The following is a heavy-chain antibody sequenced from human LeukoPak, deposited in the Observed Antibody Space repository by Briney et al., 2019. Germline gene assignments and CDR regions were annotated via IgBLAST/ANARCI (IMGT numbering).Heavy chain of an antibody. J-gene: IGHJ4*02. D-gene: IGHD4-17*01. CDR2: INPNSGGT. Sequence: RASVKVSCKASGYTFTGYYMHWVRQAPGQGLEWMGWINPNSGGTNYAQKFQGRVTMTRDTSISTAYMELSRLRSDDTAVYYCAREIDDYGDYYIDYWGQGTLVNFSS. CDR3: AREIDDYGDYYIDY. V-gene: IGHV1-2*02. CDR1: GYTFTGYY.